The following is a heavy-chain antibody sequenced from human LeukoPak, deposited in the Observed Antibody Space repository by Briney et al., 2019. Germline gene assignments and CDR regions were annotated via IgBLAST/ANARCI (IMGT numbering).Heavy chain of an antibody. V-gene: IGHV4-4*07. D-gene: IGHD3-3*01. J-gene: IGHJ3*02. CDR1: VGSISSYY. CDR2: IYTSGST. CDR3: ARVGYDFWGGYYTGAFDI. Sequence: SETLSLTCTVSVGSISSYYWSWIRHPAGKGLEWIGRIYTSGSTDYNPSLKSRVTMSVDTSKTQFSLKLSSVPAADTAVYYCARVGYDFWGGYYTGAFDIWGQGTMVTVSS.